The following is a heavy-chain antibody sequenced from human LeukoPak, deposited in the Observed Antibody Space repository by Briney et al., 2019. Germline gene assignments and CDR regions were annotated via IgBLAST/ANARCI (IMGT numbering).Heavy chain of an antibody. CDR2: VYYSGST. CDR1: GGSISSGDYS. V-gene: IGHV4-39*07. J-gene: IGHJ4*02. Sequence: PSETLSLTCAVSGGSISSGDYSWSWIRQPPGRGLEWIASVYYSGSTNYNPSLKSRVTISVDTSKNQFSLKLSSVTAADTAVYYCARAGYCSGGSCDPSKRFDYWGQGTLVTVSS. CDR3: ARAGYCSGGSCDPSKRFDY. D-gene: IGHD2-15*01.